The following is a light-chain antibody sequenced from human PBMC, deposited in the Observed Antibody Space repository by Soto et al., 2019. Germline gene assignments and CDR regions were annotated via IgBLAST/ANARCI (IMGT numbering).Light chain of an antibody. CDR1: SSDVGGYNY. J-gene: IGLJ1*01. V-gene: IGLV2-14*01. CDR3: SSYTSRSTLHV. CDR2: EVS. Sequence: QSALTQPASVSGSPGQSITISCTGTSSDVGGYNYVSWYQQHPGKAPKLMIYEVSNRPSGVSNRFSGSKSGNTASLTISGLQAEDEADYYCSSYTSRSTLHVFGTGTKLTVL.